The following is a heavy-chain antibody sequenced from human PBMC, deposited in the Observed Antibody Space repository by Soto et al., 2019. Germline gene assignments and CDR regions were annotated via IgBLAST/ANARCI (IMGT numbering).Heavy chain of an antibody. J-gene: IGHJ4*02. CDR2: IYYSGNT. CDR3: ASSNTGFIGGLDVDC. Sequence: QVQLQESGPGLVKPSQTLSLTCSVSGGSISSGNYYWRWIRQPPGKGLEWIGYIYYSGNTYYNPSLKSRVTISVDTSNNQFSLKLTSVTAAYTAVYYCASSNTGFIGGLDVDCWGQGTLVTVSS. CDR1: GGSISSGNYY. V-gene: IGHV4-30-4*01. D-gene: IGHD6-19*01.